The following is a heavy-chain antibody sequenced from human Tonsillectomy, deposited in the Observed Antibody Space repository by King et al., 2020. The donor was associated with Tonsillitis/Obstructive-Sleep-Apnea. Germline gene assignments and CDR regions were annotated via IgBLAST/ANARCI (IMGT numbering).Heavy chain of an antibody. D-gene: IGHD1-14*01. CDR3: ARDPDDYMDV. J-gene: IGHJ6*03. Sequence: VQLQESGPGLVKPSETLSLTCTVSGGSISSYYWSWIRQPPGKGLEWIGYIYYSGSTNYNPSHKIRVTISVDTSKNQFSLKLSSVTAADTAVYYCARDPDDYMDVWGKGTTVTVSS. CDR2: IYYSGST. CDR1: GGSISSYY. V-gene: IGHV4-59*01.